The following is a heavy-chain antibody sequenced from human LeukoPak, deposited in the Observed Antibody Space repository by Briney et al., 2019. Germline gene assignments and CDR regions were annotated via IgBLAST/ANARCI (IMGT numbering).Heavy chain of an antibody. CDR3: ARRGYCSGGSCYFYYYYYMDV. CDR1: GFTFSSHG. CDR2: ISDDGRTE. D-gene: IGHD2-15*01. Sequence: GRSLRLSCAASGFTFSSHGMHWVRQAPGKGLEWVAVISDDGRTEYYADSVKGRFTISRDNAKNSLYLEMNSLRAEDTALYYCARRGYCSGGSCYFYYYYYMDVWGKGTTVTVSS. V-gene: IGHV3-30*03. J-gene: IGHJ6*03.